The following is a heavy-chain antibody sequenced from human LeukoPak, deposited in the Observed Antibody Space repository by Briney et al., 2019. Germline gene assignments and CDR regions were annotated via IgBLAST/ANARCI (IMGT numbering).Heavy chain of an antibody. J-gene: IGHJ3*02. D-gene: IGHD1-14*01. CDR2: IYPDDSHT. CDR1: GYSFTSFV. Sequence: GESLKISWKGSGYSFTSFVIGWVRQMPGKGLEWMGFIYPDDSHTRYSPSFEGQVTISADKSDNTAYLQWSRLRASDTAMYYCARHRRTGDSVSAFDMWGEGTLVTVSS. CDR3: ARHRRTGDSVSAFDM. V-gene: IGHV5-51*01.